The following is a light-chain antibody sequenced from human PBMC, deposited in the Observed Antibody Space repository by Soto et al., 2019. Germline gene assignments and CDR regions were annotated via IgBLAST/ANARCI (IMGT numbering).Light chain of an antibody. CDR2: EVT. Sequence: QSVLTQPASVSGSPGQSITISCTGTSSDVGGYNYVSWYQHHPGKAPKLIIYEVTNRPSGVSNRFSGSKSGNTASLTISGLQAEDESDYYCISYTIGTSPYVFGNGTKVTVL. V-gene: IGLV2-14*01. CDR3: ISYTIGTSPYV. CDR1: SSDVGGYNY. J-gene: IGLJ1*01.